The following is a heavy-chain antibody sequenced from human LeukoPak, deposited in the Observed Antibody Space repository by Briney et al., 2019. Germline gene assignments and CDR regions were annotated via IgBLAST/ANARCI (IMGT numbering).Heavy chain of an antibody. V-gene: IGHV4-34*01. Sequence: SETLSLTCAVYGGSFSGYYWSWIRQPPGKGLEWIGEINHSGSTNYNPSLKSRVTISVDTSKNQFSLKLSSVTAVDTAVYYCARGRGGGYYYYGMDVWGQGTTVTVSS. D-gene: IGHD3-10*01. CDR1: GGSFSGYY. CDR2: INHSGST. CDR3: ARGRGGGYYYYGMDV. J-gene: IGHJ6*02.